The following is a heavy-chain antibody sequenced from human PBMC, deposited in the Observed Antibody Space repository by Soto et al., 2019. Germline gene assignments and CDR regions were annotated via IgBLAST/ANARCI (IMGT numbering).Heavy chain of an antibody. CDR3: TRDIGAWGAY. V-gene: IGHV3-74*01. J-gene: IGHJ4*02. Sequence: EVQLVESGGGLVQPGGSLRLSCAASGFTFSNFWMHWVRQVPGKGLMWVSRINEEGRIINYADSVKGRFTISRDNARDTLYLEMNSLSAEDTGIYYCTRDIGAWGAYWGQGALVTVSS. CDR2: INEEGRII. D-gene: IGHD3-10*01. CDR1: GFTFSNFW.